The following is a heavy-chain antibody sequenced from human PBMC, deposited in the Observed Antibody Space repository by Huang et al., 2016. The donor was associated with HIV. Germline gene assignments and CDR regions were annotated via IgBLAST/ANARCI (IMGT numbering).Heavy chain of an antibody. Sequence: LVQSGPQVRKPGFSVRISCETSGYTFTAYILHWFRQAPGRSLEWMGWINPKFGAVNYAHSFQGRITITWDIYRETAFLDLTGLRFDDTAVYYCARDRLYAGSSWRLDPWGQGTRVIVSS. V-gene: IGHV1-2*02. D-gene: IGHD2-2*01. J-gene: IGHJ4*03. CDR1: GYTFTAYI. CDR2: INPKFGAV. CDR3: ARDRLYAGSSWRLDP.